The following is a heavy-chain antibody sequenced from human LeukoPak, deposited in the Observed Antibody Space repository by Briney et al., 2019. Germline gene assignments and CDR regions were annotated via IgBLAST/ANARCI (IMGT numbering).Heavy chain of an antibody. J-gene: IGHJ4*02. V-gene: IGHV4-59*08. D-gene: IGHD2-15*01. CDR2: IYYSGST. Sequence: SETLSLTCTVSGGSISGYYWSWIRQPPGKGLEWIGYIYYSGSTSYNPSLKSRVTISLDTSKKQFPLKLTSVTATDTALYYCAKYCSGGSCYSGQFDYWGQGTLVTVSS. CDR3: AKYCSGGSCYSGQFDY. CDR1: GGSISGYY.